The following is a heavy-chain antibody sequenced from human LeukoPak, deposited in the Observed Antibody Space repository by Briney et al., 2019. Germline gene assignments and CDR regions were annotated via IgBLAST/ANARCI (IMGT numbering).Heavy chain of an antibody. V-gene: IGHV4-59*01. CDR3: AGLHYHDSSGYYFDY. CDR2: IYYSGST. J-gene: IGHJ4*02. D-gene: IGHD3-22*01. CDR1: GGSISSYY. Sequence: SETLSLTCTVSGGSISSYYWSWIRQPPGKGLEWIGYIYYSGSTNYNPSLKSRVTISVDTSKNQFSLKLSSVTAADTAVYYCAGLHYHDSSGYYFDYWGQGTLVTVSS.